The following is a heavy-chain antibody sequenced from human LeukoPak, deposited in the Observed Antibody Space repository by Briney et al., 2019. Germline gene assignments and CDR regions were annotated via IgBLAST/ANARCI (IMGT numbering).Heavy chain of an antibody. V-gene: IGHV4-30-4*01. CDR1: GGSISSGDYY. J-gene: IGHJ4*02. CDR3: ARLYYYDSSGYYYPYYFDY. D-gene: IGHD3-22*01. Sequence: SETLSLTCTVSGGSISSGDYYWSWIRQPPGKGLEWIGYIYYSGSTYYNPSLKSRVTISVDTSKNQFSLKLSSVTAADTVVYYCARLYYYDSSGYYYPYYFDYWGQGTLVTVSS. CDR2: IYYSGST.